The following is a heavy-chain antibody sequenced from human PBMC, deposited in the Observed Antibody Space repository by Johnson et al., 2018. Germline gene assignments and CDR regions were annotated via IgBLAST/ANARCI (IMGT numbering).Heavy chain of an antibody. CDR3: ANVVSATRLDSFDI. V-gene: IGHV3-30*18. D-gene: IGHD2-15*01. Sequence: QVQLVQSGGGVVQPGRSLRLSCAASGFTFSSYGMHWVRQAPGKGLEWVAVISYDGSNKYYADSVKGRFTISRDNSKNTLYLQMNSLRAEETAVYYCANVVSATRLDSFDIWGQGTMVTVSS. CDR1: GFTFSSYG. CDR2: ISYDGSNK. J-gene: IGHJ3*02.